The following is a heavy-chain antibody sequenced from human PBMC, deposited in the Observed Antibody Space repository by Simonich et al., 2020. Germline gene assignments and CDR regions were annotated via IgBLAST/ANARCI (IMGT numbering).Heavy chain of an antibody. Sequence: GGGLVQPGGSLRLSCAASGFTFSSYAMSWVRQAPGKGLEWVSAISGSGGSTYYADSVKGRFTISRDNSKNTLYLQMNSLGAEDTAVYYCAKDLGERITMIVVVIDALDIWGQGTMVTVSS. V-gene: IGHV3-23*01. D-gene: IGHD3-22*01. J-gene: IGHJ3*02. CDR1: GFTFSSYA. CDR2: ISGSGGST. CDR3: AKDLGERITMIVVVIDALDI.